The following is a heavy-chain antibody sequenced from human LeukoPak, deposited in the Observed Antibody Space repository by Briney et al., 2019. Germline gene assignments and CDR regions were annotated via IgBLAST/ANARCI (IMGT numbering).Heavy chain of an antibody. D-gene: IGHD6-19*01. CDR2: ISGTGGST. Sequence: GGSLRLSCAASGFTFSYYAMSWVRQAPGKGLEWVSAISGTGGSTHYADSVKGRFTISRDNSKNTLYLQMNSLRAEDTAVYYCAREASGWYFRGAFDIWGQGTMVTVSS. CDR3: AREASGWYFRGAFDI. CDR1: GFTFSYYA. V-gene: IGHV3-23*01. J-gene: IGHJ3*02.